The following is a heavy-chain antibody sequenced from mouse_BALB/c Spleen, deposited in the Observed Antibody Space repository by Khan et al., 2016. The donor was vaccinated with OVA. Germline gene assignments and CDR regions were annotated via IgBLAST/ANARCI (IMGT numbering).Heavy chain of an antibody. Sequence: QVQLKESGAELAKPGASVKMSCKASGYTFTSYWMHWIKQRPGQGPEWIGYINPTSGYTDYNQKFKDKATLTADKSSSTAYMQLNSLTSDDSAVYYCARDRIDYWGQGTTLTVSS. CDR2: INPTSGYT. V-gene: IGHV1-7*01. CDR1: GYTFTSYW. CDR3: ARDRIDY. J-gene: IGHJ2*01.